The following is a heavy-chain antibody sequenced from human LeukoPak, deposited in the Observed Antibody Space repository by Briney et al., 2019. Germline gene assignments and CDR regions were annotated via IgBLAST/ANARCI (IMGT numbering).Heavy chain of an antibody. Sequence: GGSLRLSCAASGFTFSSYAMSWVRQAPGKGLEWVSAISGSGGSTYYADSVKGRFTISRDNSKNTLYLQMNSLRAEDTAVYYCAKEGDEYYDFWSGSLIRYYMDVWGKGTTVTVSS. CDR2: ISGSGGST. CDR1: GFTFSSYA. V-gene: IGHV3-23*01. D-gene: IGHD3-3*01. CDR3: AKEGDEYYDFWSGSLIRYYMDV. J-gene: IGHJ6*03.